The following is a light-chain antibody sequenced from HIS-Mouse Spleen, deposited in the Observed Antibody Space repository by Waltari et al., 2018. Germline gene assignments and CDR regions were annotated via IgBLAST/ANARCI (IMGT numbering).Light chain of an antibody. CDR1: ALPKKY. CDR2: EDS. V-gene: IGLV3-10*01. Sequence: SYELTQPPSESVSPGQTARITCPGDALPKKYAYWYQQTSGQAPVLVIYEDSKRPSGIPGRFSGSSSGTMATLTISGAQGEDEADYYCYSTDSSGNHRVFGGGTKLTVL. J-gene: IGLJ2*01. CDR3: YSTDSSGNHRV.